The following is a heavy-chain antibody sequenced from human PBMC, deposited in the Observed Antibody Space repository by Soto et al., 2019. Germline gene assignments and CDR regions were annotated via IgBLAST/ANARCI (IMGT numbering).Heavy chain of an antibody. V-gene: IGHV3-48*03. J-gene: IGHJ6*02. Sequence: EMQLVESGGGLVQPGGSLRLSCAASGFTFSNYEFNWVRQAPGKGLEWVSHISSNGRTLYYADSLTGRFTSSRDDASTSLYLKRNSLRAYDTAVYYCAREGLGRRIIQPYYHDGMDVWGHGTTVIVSS. CDR1: GFTFSNYE. CDR2: ISSNGRTL. CDR3: AREGLGRRIIQPYYHDGMDV. D-gene: IGHD3-3*01.